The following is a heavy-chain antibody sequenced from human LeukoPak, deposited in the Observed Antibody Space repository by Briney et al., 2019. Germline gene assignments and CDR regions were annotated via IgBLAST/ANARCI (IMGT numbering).Heavy chain of an antibody. D-gene: IGHD6-6*01. V-gene: IGHV3-21*01. CDR3: ARAGYSRSSGVFFDY. Sequence: SGGSLRLSCAVSGFTFCSYSMNWVREAPGGGVEWGSSITSSSSYIYYADSVKGRFTISRDNAKNSLYLQMNSLRAEDTAVYYCARAGYSRSSGVFFDYWGQGTLVTVSS. CDR2: ITSSSSYI. CDR1: GFTFCSYS. J-gene: IGHJ4*02.